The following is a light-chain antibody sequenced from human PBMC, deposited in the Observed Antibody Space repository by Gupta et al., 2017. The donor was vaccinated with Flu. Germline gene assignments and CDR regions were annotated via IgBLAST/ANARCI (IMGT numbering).Light chain of an antibody. J-gene: IGLJ2*01. Sequence: SYELAQPPSVSVSPGQTASITCSGDELGDKYVCWYQQKPGQPPVLVTYHDIKRPSGIPDRFSGSNSGNTATLTISGTQAMDEADYYCQAWDSNTCGFGGGTRLTVL. CDR3: QAWDSNTCG. CDR2: HDI. V-gene: IGLV3-1*01. CDR1: ELGDKY.